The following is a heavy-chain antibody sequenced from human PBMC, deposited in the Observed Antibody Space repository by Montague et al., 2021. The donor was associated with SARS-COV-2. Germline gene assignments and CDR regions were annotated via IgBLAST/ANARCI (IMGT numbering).Heavy chain of an antibody. J-gene: IGHJ6*02. V-gene: IGHV4-4*02. CDR2: IYHSGST. CDR3: SRGHLGGVPATLGFGVYYYYGLDV. CDR1: GGSISSSNW. D-gene: IGHD2-2*01. Sequence: SETLSLTCAVSGGSISSSNWCSWVRQPPGKGLEWIGEIYHSGSTNFNPSLKSRVTISVDKSKNQFSLKLSSVTAADTAVYYCSRGHLGGVPATLGFGVYYYYGLDVWGQGTTVTVAS.